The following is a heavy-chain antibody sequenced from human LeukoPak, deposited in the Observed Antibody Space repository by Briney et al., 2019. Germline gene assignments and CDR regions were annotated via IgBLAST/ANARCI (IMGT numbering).Heavy chain of an antibody. CDR2: IYYSGST. J-gene: IGHJ4*02. CDR3: ARVGRQWLIDY. CDR1: GGSISSYY. V-gene: IGHV4-59*01. D-gene: IGHD6-19*01. Sequence: SETLSLTCTVSGGSISSYYWSWIRQPPGKGLEWIGYIYYSGSTNYNPSLKSRVTISVDTSKNQFSPKLSSVTAADTAVYYCARVGRQWLIDYWGQGTLVTVSS.